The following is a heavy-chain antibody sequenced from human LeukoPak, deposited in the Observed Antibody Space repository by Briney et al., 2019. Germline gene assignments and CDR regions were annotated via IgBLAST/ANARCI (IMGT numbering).Heavy chain of an antibody. CDR2: IYYSGST. Sequence: SETLSLTCTVSGGSISSYYWSWLRQPPGKGLEWIGYIYYSGSTNYNPSLKSRVTISVDTSKNQFSLKLSSVTAADTAVNYCARVYYSNSYDYWYFDLWGRGTLVTVSS. D-gene: IGHD6-13*01. V-gene: IGHV4-59*01. CDR3: ARVYYSNSYDYWYFDL. J-gene: IGHJ2*01. CDR1: GGSISSYY.